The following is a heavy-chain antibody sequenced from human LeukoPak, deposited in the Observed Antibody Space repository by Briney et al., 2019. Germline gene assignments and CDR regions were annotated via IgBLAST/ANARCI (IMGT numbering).Heavy chain of an antibody. J-gene: IGHJ6*03. Sequence: SETLSLTCSVSGGSISSSAYYWGWIRQPPGQGLEWIGSIYYSGNTYYNPSLKSPVTISIDTSKNQFSLKLSSVTAADTAVYYCARNRRDGYNYSRYYYYMDVWGKGTTVTVSS. D-gene: IGHD5-24*01. V-gene: IGHV4-39*07. CDR3: ARNRRDGYNYSRYYYYMDV. CDR1: GGSISSSAYY. CDR2: IYYSGNT.